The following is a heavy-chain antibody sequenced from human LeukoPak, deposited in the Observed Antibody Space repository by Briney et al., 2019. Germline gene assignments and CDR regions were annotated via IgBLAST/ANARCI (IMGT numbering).Heavy chain of an antibody. Sequence: GGSLRLSCAVSGFTFSSYAMSWVRQAPGKGLEWVSAISGSGGSTYYADSVKGRFTISRDNSKDTLYLQMNSLRAEDTAVYYCAKDDAWLQYGSWGRGTLVTVSS. CDR1: GFTFSSYA. D-gene: IGHD5-24*01. V-gene: IGHV3-23*01. CDR3: AKDDAWLQYGS. J-gene: IGHJ4*02. CDR2: ISGSGGST.